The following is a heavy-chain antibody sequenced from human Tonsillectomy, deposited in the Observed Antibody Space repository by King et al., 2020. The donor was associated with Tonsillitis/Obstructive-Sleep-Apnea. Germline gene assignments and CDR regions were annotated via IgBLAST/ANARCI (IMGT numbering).Heavy chain of an antibody. CDR3: ARQGSGYPFDF. CDR1: GGSFSGYY. CDR2: INHSGST. V-gene: IGHV4-34*01. Sequence: VQLQQWGAGLLKPSETLSLTCAVYGGSFSGYYWSWIRQPPGKGLEWIGEINHSGSTNYNPSLKGRVTISVDTSKNQFSLELSSVTAADTAVYYCARQGSGYPFDFWGQGTLVTVSS. J-gene: IGHJ4*02. D-gene: IGHD3-3*01.